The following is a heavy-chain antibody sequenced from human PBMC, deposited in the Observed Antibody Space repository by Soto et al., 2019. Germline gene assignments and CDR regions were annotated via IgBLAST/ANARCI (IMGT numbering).Heavy chain of an antibody. D-gene: IGHD4-17*01. CDR3: ARDIVAYGDYVDYYYGMDV. V-gene: IGHV4-31*03. CDR1: GGSISSGGYY. J-gene: IGHJ6*02. Sequence: SEILSLTCTVSGGSISSGGYYWSWIRQHPGKGLEWIGYIYYSGSTYYNPSLKSRVTISVDTSKNQFSLKLSSVTAADTAVYYCARDIVAYGDYVDYYYGMDVWGQGTTVTVSS. CDR2: IYYSGST.